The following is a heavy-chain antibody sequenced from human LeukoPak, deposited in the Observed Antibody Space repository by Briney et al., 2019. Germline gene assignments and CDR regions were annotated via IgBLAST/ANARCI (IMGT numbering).Heavy chain of an antibody. CDR1: GGSFSGYY. J-gene: IGHJ5*02. Sequence: PSETLSLTCAVYGGSFSGYYWTWIRQPPGKGLECIGEINHSGSTNYNPSLKSRVIISVDTSKNQFSLKLTSVTAADTAVYYCARGYSSGFNWFDPWGQGTLVTVSS. V-gene: IGHV4-34*01. CDR3: ARGYSSGFNWFDP. CDR2: INHSGST. D-gene: IGHD6-19*01.